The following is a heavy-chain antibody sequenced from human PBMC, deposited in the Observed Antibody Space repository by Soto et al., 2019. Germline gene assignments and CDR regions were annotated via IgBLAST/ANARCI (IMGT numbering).Heavy chain of an antibody. CDR1: GFTFSAFW. Sequence: EVQLVESGGGLVQPGESLRLSCAASGFTFSAFWMTWLRQAPGKGLDWVANIKRDGTVTHYGDSVEGRCTLSRDNAQNSLFLQLNSLRPEKTAMYYCARDLSPPGNLFYDAFDVWGQGTFITVSS. CDR3: ARDLSPPGNLFYDAFDV. J-gene: IGHJ3*01. V-gene: IGHV3-7*04. CDR2: IKRDGTVT. D-gene: IGHD2-21*01.